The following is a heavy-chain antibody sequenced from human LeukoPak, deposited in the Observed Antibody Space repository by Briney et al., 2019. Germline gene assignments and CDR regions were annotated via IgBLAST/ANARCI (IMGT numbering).Heavy chain of an antibody. V-gene: IGHV4-59*08. CDR1: GGSISSYY. CDR3: ARHPSAVAGKTFDC. CDR2: IFYSGST. J-gene: IGHJ4*02. D-gene: IGHD6-19*01. Sequence: PSETLSLTCTVSGGSISSYYWSWIRQPPGKGLEWIGYIFYSGSTNYNLSLKSRVTISVDTSKNQISLKLTSVTAADTAVYYCARHPSAVAGKTFDCWGQGTLVTVSS.